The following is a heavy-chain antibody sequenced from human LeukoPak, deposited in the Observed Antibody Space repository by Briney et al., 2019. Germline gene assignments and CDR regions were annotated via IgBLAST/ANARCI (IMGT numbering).Heavy chain of an antibody. CDR3: ARHSLVATIWTWFDP. D-gene: IGHD5-12*01. CDR1: GGSISSGSYY. CDR2: IYTSGST. J-gene: IGHJ5*02. V-gene: IGHV4-61*02. Sequence: PSQTLSLTCTVSGGSISSGSYYWSWIRQPAGKGLEWIGRIYTSGSTNYNPSLKSRVTISVDTSKNQFSLKLSSVTAADTAVYYCARHSLVATIWTWFDPWGQGTLVTVSS.